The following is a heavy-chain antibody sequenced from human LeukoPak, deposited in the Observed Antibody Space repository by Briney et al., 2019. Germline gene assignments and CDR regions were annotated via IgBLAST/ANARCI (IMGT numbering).Heavy chain of an antibody. CDR3: ASSSSSAGNWFDP. CDR2: IYYSGST. Sequence: SQTLSLTCTVSGGSISGGGYYWSWIRQHPGKGLEWIGYIYYSGSTYYNPSLKSRVTISVDTSKNQFSLKLSSVTAADTAVYYCASSSSSAGNWFDPWGQGTLVTVSS. CDR1: GGSISGGGYY. V-gene: IGHV4-31*03. D-gene: IGHD6-13*01. J-gene: IGHJ5*02.